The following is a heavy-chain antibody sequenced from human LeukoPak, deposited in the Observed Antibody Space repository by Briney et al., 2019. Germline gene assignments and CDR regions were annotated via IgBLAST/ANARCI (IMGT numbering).Heavy chain of an antibody. CDR2: VHYSGST. CDR3: ATGRSIRYFDY. CDR1: GVSIFSSY. Sequence: ASETLSLTCTVSGVSIFSSYWNWVRQPPGKGLEWIGYVHYSGSTNYNPSLKSRVTISVDTSKSQFSLKLSSATAADTAVYYCATGRSIRYFDYWGQGTLLTVSS. J-gene: IGHJ4*02. D-gene: IGHD3-9*01. V-gene: IGHV4-59*12.